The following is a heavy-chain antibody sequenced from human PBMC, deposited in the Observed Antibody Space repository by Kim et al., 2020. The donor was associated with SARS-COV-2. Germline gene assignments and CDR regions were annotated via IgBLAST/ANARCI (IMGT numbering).Heavy chain of an antibody. J-gene: IGHJ6*02. V-gene: IGHV1-18*01. CDR1: GYTFTSYG. CDR2: ISAYNGNT. CDR3: ARDGDITMVRGVIISVRDYGMDV. Sequence: ASVKVSCKASGYTFTSYGISWVRQAPGQGLEWMGWISAYNGNTNYAQKLQGRVTMTTDTSTSTAYMELRSLISDDTAVYYCARDGDITMVRGVIISVRDYGMDVWGQGTTVTVSS. D-gene: IGHD3-10*01.